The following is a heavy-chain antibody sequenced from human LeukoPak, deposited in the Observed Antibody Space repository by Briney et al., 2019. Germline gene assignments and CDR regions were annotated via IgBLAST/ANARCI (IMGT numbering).Heavy chain of an antibody. D-gene: IGHD4-17*01. CDR1: RFTFSNYA. CDR3: AKDLPDYGDYVEGY. CDR2: ISGSGGST. Sequence: PGGSLRLSCAVSRFTFSNYAMSWVRQAPGKGLEWVSTISGSGGSTNYADSVKGRFTFSRDNSKNTLYLQMNSLRAEDTAIYYCAKDLPDYGDYVEGYWGQGTLVTVSS. V-gene: IGHV3-23*01. J-gene: IGHJ4*02.